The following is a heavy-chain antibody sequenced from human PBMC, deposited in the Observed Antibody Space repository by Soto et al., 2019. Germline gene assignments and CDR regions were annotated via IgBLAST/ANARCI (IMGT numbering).Heavy chain of an antibody. D-gene: IGHD2-2*01. CDR2: ISFDGIQK. CDR3: ARPYXSRTTCPPYYYYYGLNV. V-gene: IGHV3-30*17. Sequence: GGSLRLSCADSGFMLGDYALHWVRQAPGKGLEWLAVISFDGIQKYYADSVQGRFTISRDNSQNTLYLEMNSLIAGDTAVYYCARPYXSRTTCPPYYYYYGLNVWGQGTAVTVSS. CDR1: GFMLGDYA. J-gene: IGHJ6*02.